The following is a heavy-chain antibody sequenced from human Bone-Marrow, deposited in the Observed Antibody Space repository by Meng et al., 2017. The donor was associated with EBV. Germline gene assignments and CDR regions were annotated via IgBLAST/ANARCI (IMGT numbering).Heavy chain of an antibody. V-gene: IGHV1-69*01. CDR1: CGTFMCDA. CDR2: LIHMSDEA. D-gene: IGHD3-10*01. Sequence: QWQLGRYGAEDKEPGFAVKVSCKNLCGTFMCDAISWVRQDPGQGLGWMGGLIHMSDEAHYAQKFQGRVTITAEESTSTHYMDLSGLRSEDTAVYYCASESGRGFTSDYWGQGTLVTVSS. CDR3: ASESGRGFTSDY. J-gene: IGHJ4*02.